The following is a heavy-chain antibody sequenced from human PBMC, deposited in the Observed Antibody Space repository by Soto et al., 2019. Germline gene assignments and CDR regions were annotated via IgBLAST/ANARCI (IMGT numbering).Heavy chain of an antibody. J-gene: IGHJ3*02. CDR3: ASPARGYCSGGSCYSAFDI. Sequence: PSETLSLTCAVYGGSFSGYYWSWIRQPPGKGLEWIGEINHSGSTNYNPSLKSRVTISVDTSKNQFSLKLSSVTAADTAVYYCASPARGYCSGGSCYSAFDIWGQGTMVTVSS. CDR2: INHSGST. CDR1: GGSFSGYY. D-gene: IGHD2-15*01. V-gene: IGHV4-34*01.